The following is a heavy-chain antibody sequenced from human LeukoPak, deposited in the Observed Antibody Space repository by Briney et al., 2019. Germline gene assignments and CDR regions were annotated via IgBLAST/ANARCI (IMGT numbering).Heavy chain of an antibody. CDR3: AKDGIAAAGTDFDY. V-gene: IGHV3-30*18. Sequence: GGSLRLSCAAPGFTFSSYGMHWVRQAPGKGLEWVAVISYDGSNKYYADSVKGRFTISRDNSKNTLYLQMNSLRAEDTAVYYCAKDGIAAAGTDFDYWGQGTLVTVSS. D-gene: IGHD6-13*01. CDR1: GFTFSSYG. J-gene: IGHJ4*02. CDR2: ISYDGSNK.